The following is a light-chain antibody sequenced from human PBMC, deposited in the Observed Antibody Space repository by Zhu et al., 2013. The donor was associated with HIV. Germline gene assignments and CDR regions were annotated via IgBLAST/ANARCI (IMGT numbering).Light chain of an antibody. J-gene: IGLJ2*01. CDR2: EVS. V-gene: IGLV2-14*01. CDR3: SSYTSSSTLV. CDR1: SSDVGGYNY. Sequence: QSALTQPASVSGSPGQSITISCTGTSSDVGGYNYVSWYQQHPGKAPKVMIYEVSNRPSGVSYRFSGSKSGNMASLTISGLQAEDEADYYCSSYTSSSTLVFGGGTKLTVL.